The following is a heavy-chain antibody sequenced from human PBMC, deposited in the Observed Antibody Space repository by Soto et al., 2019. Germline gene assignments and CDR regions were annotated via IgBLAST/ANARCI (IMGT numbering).Heavy chain of an antibody. Sequence: SETLSLTCTVSGVSISDYYWSWIRQPPGKGLEWIGYIHYSGSTDYNPSLKSRVTISVDTSKNQFSLELTSVTATDTAVYYCARDFGLHCNSTSCDPFYFDYWSQGTLVTVSS. V-gene: IGHV4-59*01. CDR2: IHYSGST. CDR1: GVSISDYY. CDR3: ARDFGLHCNSTSCDPFYFDY. D-gene: IGHD2-2*01. J-gene: IGHJ4*02.